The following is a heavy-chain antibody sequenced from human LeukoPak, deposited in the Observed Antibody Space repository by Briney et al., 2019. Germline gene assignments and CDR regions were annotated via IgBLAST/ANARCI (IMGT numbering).Heavy chain of an antibody. D-gene: IGHD3-22*01. CDR2: IIPIFGTA. Sequence: ASVKVSCKASGGTFSSYAISWVRQAPGQGLEWMGGIIPIFGTANYAQKFQGRVTITADESTSTAYMELSSLRSEDTAVYYCARGVYDSSGEDYYYYMDVWGKGTTVTISS. V-gene: IGHV1-69*13. J-gene: IGHJ6*03. CDR3: ARGVYDSSGEDYYYYMDV. CDR1: GGTFSSYA.